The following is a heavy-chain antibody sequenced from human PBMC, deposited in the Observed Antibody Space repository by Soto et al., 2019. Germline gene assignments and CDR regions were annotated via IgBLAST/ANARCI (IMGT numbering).Heavy chain of an antibody. CDR3: ASGTGDYGCNSASDD. CDR1: GGTFSSYA. D-gene: IGHD4-17*01. V-gene: IGHV1-69*06. Sequence: SVKVSSKASGGTFSSYAISWVRQAPGQGLEWMGGIIPIFGTANYAQKFQGRVTITADKSTSTAYMELSSLRSEDTAVYYCASGTGDYGCNSASDDWGQGTLVTV. J-gene: IGHJ4*02. CDR2: IIPIFGTA.